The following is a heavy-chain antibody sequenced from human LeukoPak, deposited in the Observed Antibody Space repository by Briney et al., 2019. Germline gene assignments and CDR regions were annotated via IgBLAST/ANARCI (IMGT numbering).Heavy chain of an antibody. CDR2: INHSGST. D-gene: IGHD6-19*01. Sequence: SETLSLTCAVYGGSFSGYYWSWIRQPPGKGLEWIGEINHSGSTNYNPSLKSRVTISVDTSKNQFSLKLSSVTAADTPVYYCARGVGSGWYPAYYYYGMDVWGQGTTVTVSS. CDR1: GGSFSGYY. CDR3: ARGVGSGWYPAYYYYGMDV. V-gene: IGHV4-34*01. J-gene: IGHJ6*02.